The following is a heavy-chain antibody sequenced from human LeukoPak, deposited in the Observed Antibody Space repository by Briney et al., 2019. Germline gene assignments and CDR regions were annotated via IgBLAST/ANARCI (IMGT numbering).Heavy chain of an antibody. Sequence: GGSLRLSCAASGLSVSSNFISWVRQAPGKGLEWVSVIQSGGKTYYADSVKGRFTISRDSSKNTIYLQMNSLRAEDTAVYYCANIAIVWFMIDSWGQGTPVTVSS. CDR2: IQSGGKT. D-gene: IGHD3-9*01. V-gene: IGHV3-66*01. J-gene: IGHJ4*02. CDR1: GLSVSSNF. CDR3: ANIAIVWFMIDS.